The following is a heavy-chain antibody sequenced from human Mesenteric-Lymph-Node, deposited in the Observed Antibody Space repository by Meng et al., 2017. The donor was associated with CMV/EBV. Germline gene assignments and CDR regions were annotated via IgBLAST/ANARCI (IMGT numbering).Heavy chain of an antibody. D-gene: IGHD1-14*01. J-gene: IGHJ4*02. Sequence: GESLKISCAASRFTFSSYAMHWVRQAPGKGLEWVAMISNDGSNKYYADSVKGRFTLSRDYTKNTLYLQMNSLRAEDTAVYYCAKARSRDYFDYWGQGTLVTVSS. CDR1: RFTFSSYA. CDR3: AKARSRDYFDY. CDR2: ISNDGSNK. V-gene: IGHV3-30-3*02.